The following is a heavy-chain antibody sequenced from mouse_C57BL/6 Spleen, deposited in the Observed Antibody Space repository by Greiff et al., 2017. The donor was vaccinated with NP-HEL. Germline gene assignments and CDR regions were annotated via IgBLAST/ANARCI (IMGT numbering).Heavy chain of an antibody. D-gene: IGHD1-1*01. Sequence: EVQVVESEGGLVQPGSSMKLSCTASGFTFSDYYMAWVRQVPEKGLEWVANINYDGSSTYYLDSLKSRFIISRDNAKNILYLQMSSLKSEDTATYYCARADYYGSSYGYFDVWGTGTTVTVSS. V-gene: IGHV5-16*01. CDR2: INYDGSST. CDR3: ARADYYGSSYGYFDV. CDR1: GFTFSDYY. J-gene: IGHJ1*03.